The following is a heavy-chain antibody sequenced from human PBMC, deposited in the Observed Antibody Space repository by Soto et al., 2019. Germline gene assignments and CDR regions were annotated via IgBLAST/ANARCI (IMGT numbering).Heavy chain of an antibody. CDR3: ARQIYDSDTGPNFQYYFDS. CDR1: GYSFAGYW. J-gene: IGHJ4*02. Sequence: GESLKISCKGSGYSFAGYWITWVRQKPGKGLEWMGRIDPSDSQTYYSPSFRGHVTISVTKSITTVFLQWSSLRASDTAMYYCARQIYDSDTGPNFQYYFDSWGQGAPVSVSS. V-gene: IGHV5-10-1*01. CDR2: IDPSDSQT. D-gene: IGHD3-22*01.